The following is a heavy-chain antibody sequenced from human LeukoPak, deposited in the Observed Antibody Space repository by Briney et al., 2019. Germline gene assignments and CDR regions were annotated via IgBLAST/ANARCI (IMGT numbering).Heavy chain of an antibody. D-gene: IGHD3-22*01. V-gene: IGHV4-30-4*08. J-gene: IGHJ6*03. CDR2: IYYSGNT. CDR1: GGSISSGDYY. CDR3: ARAIIVVNYYYMDV. Sequence: SQTLSLTCTVSGGSISSGDYYWSWIRQPPGKGLEWIGYIYYSGNTYYNPTLKSRVTISVDTSKNQFSLKLSSVAAAATAVSYCARAIIVVNYYYMDVWGKGTTVTVSS.